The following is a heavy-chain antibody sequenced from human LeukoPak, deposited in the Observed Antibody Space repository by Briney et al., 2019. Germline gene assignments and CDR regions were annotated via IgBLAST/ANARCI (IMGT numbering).Heavy chain of an antibody. CDR3: ARDSPYYYGSGSYLNLYYYYYMDV. D-gene: IGHD3-10*01. V-gene: IGHV1-18*01. CDR1: GYTFTSYG. J-gene: IGHJ6*03. Sequence: ASVNVSCKASGYTFTSYGISWVRQAPEQGLEWMGWISAYNGNTNYAQKLQGRVTMTTDTSTSTAYMELRSLRSDDTAVYYCARDSPYYYGSGSYLNLYYYYYMDVWGKGTTVTVSS. CDR2: ISAYNGNT.